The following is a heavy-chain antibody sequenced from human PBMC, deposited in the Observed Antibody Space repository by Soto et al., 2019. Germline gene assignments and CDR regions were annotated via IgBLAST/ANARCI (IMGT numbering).Heavy chain of an antibody. CDR1: GFTFCTYS. CDR2: MSSRSLTI. Sequence: EVQLVESGGGLVQPGGSLRVSCAASGFTFCTYSMNWVRQAPGKGLEWVSYMSSRSLTIYYTDSVKGRFTISRDNDKNSLYLQMNSLRDEYTAVYYCARGGSSSDNGMDVWGQGTTVTVSS. D-gene: IGHD6-6*01. CDR3: ARGGSSSDNGMDV. V-gene: IGHV3-48*02. J-gene: IGHJ6*02.